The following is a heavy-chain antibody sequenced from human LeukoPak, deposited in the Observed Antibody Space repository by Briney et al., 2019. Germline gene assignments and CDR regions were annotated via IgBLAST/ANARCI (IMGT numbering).Heavy chain of an antibody. D-gene: IGHD6-19*01. CDR2: IYTSGST. CDR3: ARDLGRPGWPDSLFDY. J-gene: IGHJ4*02. V-gene: IGHV4-4*07. CDR1: GGSISSYY. Sequence: PSETLSLTCTVSGGSISSYYWSWIRQPAGKGLEWIGRIYTSGSTNYNPSLKGRVTMSVDTSKNQFSLKLSSVTAADTAVYYCARDLGRPGWPDSLFDYWGQGTLVTVSS.